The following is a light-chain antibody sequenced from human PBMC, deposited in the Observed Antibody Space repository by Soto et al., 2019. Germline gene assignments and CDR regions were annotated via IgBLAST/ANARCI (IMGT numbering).Light chain of an antibody. J-gene: IGKJ1*01. CDR1: QSVSNNY. Sequence: SVLTQSPGTLALAPGERATLSCRASQSVSNNYLAWYQQKPGQAPRLLIYGAFNRATGIPDRFSGSGSGTDFTLTISRLEPEDFAVYYCQQYGSSPTFGQGTKVDIK. V-gene: IGKV3-20*01. CDR3: QQYGSSPT. CDR2: GAF.